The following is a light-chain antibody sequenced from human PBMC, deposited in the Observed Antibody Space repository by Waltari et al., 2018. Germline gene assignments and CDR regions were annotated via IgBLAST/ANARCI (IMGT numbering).Light chain of an antibody. CDR2: AAS. CDR3: QQSDSTPPT. Sequence: DIQMTQSPSSLSASVGDRVTITCRASQSISSYFNWYQQTPVKAPKLLIYAASSLQSGVPARFSGSGSGTDFTLTISSLQPEDIATYYCQQSDSTPPTFGGGTKVEIK. CDR1: QSISSY. J-gene: IGKJ4*01. V-gene: IGKV1-39*01.